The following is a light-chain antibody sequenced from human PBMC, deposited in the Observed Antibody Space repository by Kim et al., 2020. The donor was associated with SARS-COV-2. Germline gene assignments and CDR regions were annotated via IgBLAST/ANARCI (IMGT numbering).Light chain of an antibody. V-gene: IGKV1-39*01. CDR1: QTISTY. J-gene: IGKJ1*01. CDR2: GAS. Sequence: ASVGDRATITCRTSQTISTYLNWYQQKPGKAPKVLIDGASSLQSGVPSRFSGRGSGTEFTLTISSLEPEDFATYYCQQSYTTPWTFGQGTKVDIK. CDR3: QQSYTTPWT.